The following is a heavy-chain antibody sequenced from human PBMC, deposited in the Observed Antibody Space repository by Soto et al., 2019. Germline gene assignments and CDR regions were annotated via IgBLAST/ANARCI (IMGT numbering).Heavy chain of an antibody. D-gene: IGHD2-21*02. J-gene: IGHJ4*02. CDR3: ARRLTASVTAMGY. CDR2: ISDDGINK. CDR1: GFTFSDYS. Sequence: QVQLVESGGGVVQPGRSLRLSCSASGFTFSDYSLHWVRQAPGKGLEWVAVISDDGINKYIADALKGRFIISRDNSKNAVFLQMSSLGLEDTAIYYCARRLTASVTAMGYWGQGTLVTVSS. V-gene: IGHV3-30-3*01.